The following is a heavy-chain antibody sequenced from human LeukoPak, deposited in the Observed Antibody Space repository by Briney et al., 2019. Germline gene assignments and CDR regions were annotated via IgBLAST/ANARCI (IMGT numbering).Heavy chain of an antibody. CDR1: GGTFSSYA. Sequence: SVKVSCKASGGTFSSYAISWVRQAPGQGLEWMGGVIPIFGTANYAQKFQGRVTITADESTSTAYMELSSLRSEDTAVYYCARIAAGYSGYDGGDYWGQGTLVTVSS. V-gene: IGHV1-69*01. J-gene: IGHJ4*02. CDR2: VIPIFGTA. CDR3: ARIAAGYSGYDGGDY. D-gene: IGHD5-12*01.